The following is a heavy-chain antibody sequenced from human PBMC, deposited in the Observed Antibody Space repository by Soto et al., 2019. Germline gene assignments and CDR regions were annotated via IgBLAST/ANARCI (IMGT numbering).Heavy chain of an antibody. CDR2: IYYSGNT. D-gene: IGHD5-12*01. CDR3: VRGGYVHAFDY. V-gene: IGHV4-59*01. J-gene: IGHJ4*02. Sequence: PSETLSLTCTVSGGSISYYYWGWIRQPPGKGLEWIGSIYYSGNTHYNPSLKSRVTISVDTSMNQFSLNLDSVTAVDSGVYYCVRGGYVHAFDYWGQGALVTVSS. CDR1: GGSISYYY.